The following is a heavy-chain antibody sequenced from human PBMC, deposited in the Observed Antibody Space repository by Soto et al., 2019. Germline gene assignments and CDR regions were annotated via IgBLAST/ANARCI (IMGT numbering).Heavy chain of an antibody. CDR3: ALSAPDIVLLPSYIHFYS. J-gene: IGHJ4*02. V-gene: IGHV3-9*02. Sequence: HPGWSLRLSCVASGSTSEHFAMHLVRQSPGKALEWVSGMSWDRVTFGYADSVQGRFTISRDHAKNSVELQMDSLRPGDTAVYYCALSAPDIVLLPSYIHFYSWGEGTLVTVSP. CDR1: GSTSEHFA. D-gene: IGHD2-8*01. CDR2: MSWDRVTF.